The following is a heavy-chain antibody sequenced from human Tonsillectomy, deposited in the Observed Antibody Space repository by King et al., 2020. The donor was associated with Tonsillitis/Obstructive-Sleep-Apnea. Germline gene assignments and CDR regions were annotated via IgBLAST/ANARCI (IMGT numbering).Heavy chain of an antibody. CDR2: IVVGSGNT. D-gene: IGHD6-13*01. CDR3: AATARAAAAGFYYYYYMDV. CDR1: GFTFTSSA. V-gene: IGHV1-58*02. J-gene: IGHJ6*03. Sequence: QLVQSGPEVKKSGTSVKVSCKASGFTFTSSAMQWVRQARGQRLEWIGWIVVGSGNTNYAEKFQERVTITRDMSTSTAYMELSSLRSEDTAVYYCAATARAAAAGFYYYYYMDVWGKGTTVIVSS.